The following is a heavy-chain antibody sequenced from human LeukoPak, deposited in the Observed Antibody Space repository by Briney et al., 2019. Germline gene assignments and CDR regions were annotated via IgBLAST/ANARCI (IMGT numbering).Heavy chain of an antibody. D-gene: IGHD2-15*01. CDR2: ISGSGGST. V-gene: IGHV3-23*01. Sequence: GGSLRLSCAASGFTFSSYAMSWVSQAPGKGLEWVSAISGSGGSTYYADSVKGRFTISRDNSKNTLYLQMNSLRADDTAVYYXXXDTRDIAPPRYWGQGTLVTVSS. CDR1: GFTFSSYA. CDR3: XXDTRDIAPPRY. J-gene: IGHJ4*02.